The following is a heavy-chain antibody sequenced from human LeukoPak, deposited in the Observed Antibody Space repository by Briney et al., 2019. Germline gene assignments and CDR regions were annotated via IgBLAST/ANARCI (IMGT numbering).Heavy chain of an antibody. CDR3: ARGGYYYDSSGYQYNWFDP. CDR2: INPNSGGT. D-gene: IGHD3-22*01. V-gene: IGHV1-2*02. Sequence: ASVKVSCKASGYTFTGYYMHWVRQAPGQGLEWMGWINPNSGGTNYAQKFQGRVTMTRDTSISTAYMELSRLRSDDTAVYYCARGGYYYDSSGYQYNWFDPWGQGTLVTVSS. CDR1: GYTFTGYY. J-gene: IGHJ5*02.